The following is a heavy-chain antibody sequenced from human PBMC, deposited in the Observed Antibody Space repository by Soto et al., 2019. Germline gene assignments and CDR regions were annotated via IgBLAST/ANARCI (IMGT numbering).Heavy chain of an antibody. CDR1: GGSVSSGSYY. Sequence: QVQLQESGPGLVKPSETLSLTCTVSGGSVSSGSYYWSWIRQPPGKGLEWIGYIYYSGSTNYNPSLKRRVPISVDTSKNQFSLKLSSVTAADTAVYYCASVGLGSGYYYSLDYWGQGTLVTVSS. CDR3: ASVGLGSGYYYSLDY. CDR2: IYYSGST. V-gene: IGHV4-61*01. J-gene: IGHJ4*02. D-gene: IGHD3-22*01.